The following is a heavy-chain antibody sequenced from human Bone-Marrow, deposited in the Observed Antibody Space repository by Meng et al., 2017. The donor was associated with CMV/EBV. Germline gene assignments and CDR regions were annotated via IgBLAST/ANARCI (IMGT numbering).Heavy chain of an antibody. Sequence: SETLSLTCSVSSGALTRGTYFWSWIRQPPGKGLEWIGYIYYTGTTDYNPSLKSRVTMSMDTSRNQYSLKLTSVTAADTAVYFCARGRTNFDYWVQGTLVTVSS. CDR3: ARGRTNFDY. V-gene: IGHV4-61*01. J-gene: IGHJ4*02. CDR1: SGALTRGTYF. CDR2: IYYTGTT.